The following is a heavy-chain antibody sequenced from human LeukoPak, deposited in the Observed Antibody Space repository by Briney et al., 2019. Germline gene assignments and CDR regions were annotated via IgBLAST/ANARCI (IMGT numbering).Heavy chain of an antibody. Sequence: GSLRLSCAASGFTFSNYNMNWVRLAPGKGLEWVSSISTSRSYIHYADSVKGRFTISRENAKNSLYLQMNSLRAEDTAVYYCARDSSSGYYTHWGQGILVTVSS. CDR3: ARDSSSGYYTH. D-gene: IGHD3-22*01. CDR2: ISTSRSYI. J-gene: IGHJ4*02. CDR1: GFTFSNYN. V-gene: IGHV3-21*01.